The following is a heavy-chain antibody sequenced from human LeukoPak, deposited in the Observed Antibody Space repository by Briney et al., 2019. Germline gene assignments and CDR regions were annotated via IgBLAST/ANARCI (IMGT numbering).Heavy chain of an antibody. CDR1: GGSISSYY. CDR3: ARDSRTTTAFDI. Sequence: PSETLSLTCTGSGGSISSYYWSWIRQPPGKGLEWIGYVYYSGSTNYNPSLKSRVTISVDTSKNQFSLHLSSVTAADTAVYHCARDSRTTTAFDIWGQGTMVTVSS. V-gene: IGHV4-59*01. D-gene: IGHD1-1*01. CDR2: VYYSGST. J-gene: IGHJ3*02.